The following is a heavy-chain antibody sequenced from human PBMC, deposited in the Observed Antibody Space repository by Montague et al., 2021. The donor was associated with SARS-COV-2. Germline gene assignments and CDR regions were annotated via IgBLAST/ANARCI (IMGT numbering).Heavy chain of an antibody. D-gene: IGHD3-16*02. CDR3: TRDLNMITFGGIIALDAFDI. CDR2: ISSSSSYI. CDR1: GFTFSSCC. J-gene: IGHJ3*02. Sequence: SLRLSCAASGFTFSSCCMNWVRQAPGKGLEWVSSISSSSSYIFYADSVKGRFTISRDNAKNSLFLQMNSVSAEDTAVYYCTRDLNMITFGGIIALDAFDIWGQGTMVTASS. V-gene: IGHV3-21*01.